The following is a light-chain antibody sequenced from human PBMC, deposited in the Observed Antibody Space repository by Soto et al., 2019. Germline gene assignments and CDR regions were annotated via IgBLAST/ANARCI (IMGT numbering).Light chain of an antibody. Sequence: QSALTQPASVSGSPGQSITVSCFGTSSDIEKYNLVSWYQQYPGKVPKLLISEVSKRPSGVSDRFSGSKSGNMASLTISGLQAEDEADYYCCSYAGSRAPYLFGTVTKLTVL. J-gene: IGLJ1*01. CDR2: EVS. CDR3: CSYAGSRAPYL. V-gene: IGLV2-23*02. CDR1: SSDIEKYNL.